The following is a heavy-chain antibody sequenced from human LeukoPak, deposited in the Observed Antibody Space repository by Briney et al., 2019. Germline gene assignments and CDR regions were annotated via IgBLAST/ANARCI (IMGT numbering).Heavy chain of an antibody. V-gene: IGHV4-34*01. CDR2: INRDGST. J-gene: IGHJ4*02. CDR3: ARRGMWIQWNFDF. CDR1: GGPFDDYY. D-gene: IGHD5-12*01. Sequence: SETLSLTCAVEGGPFDDYYWRWICQSPGKGLEWIGEINRDGSTNYNPSLESRLSMSVDTARKHVSLKMRSVTAADTAVYFCARRGMWIQWNFDFWGEGPLVTVSS.